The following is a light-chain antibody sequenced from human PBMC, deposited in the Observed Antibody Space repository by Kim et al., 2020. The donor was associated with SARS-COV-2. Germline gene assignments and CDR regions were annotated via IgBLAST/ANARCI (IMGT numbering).Light chain of an antibody. V-gene: IGLV1-44*01. J-gene: IGLJ2*01. CDR2: SNS. CDR3: AAWDESLDGFLV. Sequence: WVIISGSGSKSNIRSNPVNWYQPVPGTAPKLLIYSNSDRPSGVPDRFTASKSDTSAALAISGLQSEDETTYYCAAWDESLDGFLVFGGGTQLTVL. CDR1: KSNIRSNP.